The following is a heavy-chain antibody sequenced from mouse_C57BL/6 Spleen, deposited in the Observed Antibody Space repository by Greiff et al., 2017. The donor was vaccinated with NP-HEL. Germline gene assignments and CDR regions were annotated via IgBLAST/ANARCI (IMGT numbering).Heavy chain of an antibody. J-gene: IGHJ3*01. CDR2: IYPGDGDT. CDR1: GYAFSSYW. V-gene: IGHV1-80*01. Sequence: VQLQQSGAELVKPGASVKISCKASGYAFSSYWMNWVKQRPGKGLEWIGQIYPGDGDTNYNGKFKGKATLTADKSSSTAYMQLSSLTSEDSAVYFCARDDYDDGAWFAYWGQGTLVTVSA. CDR3: ARDDYDDGAWFAY. D-gene: IGHD2-4*01.